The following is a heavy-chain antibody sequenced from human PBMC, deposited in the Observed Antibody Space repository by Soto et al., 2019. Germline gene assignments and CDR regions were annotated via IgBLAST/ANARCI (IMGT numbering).Heavy chain of an antibody. CDR2: ISAYNGNT. CDR3: ARDWIRITIFGVVSYYFDY. V-gene: IGHV1-18*01. CDR1: GYTFTSYG. D-gene: IGHD3-3*01. J-gene: IGHJ4*02. Sequence: ASVKVSCKASGYTFTSYGISWVRKATGQGLEWMGWISAYNGNTNYAQKLQGRVTMTTDTSTSTAYMELRSLRSDDTAVYYCARDWIRITIFGVVSYYFDYWGQGTLVTVSS.